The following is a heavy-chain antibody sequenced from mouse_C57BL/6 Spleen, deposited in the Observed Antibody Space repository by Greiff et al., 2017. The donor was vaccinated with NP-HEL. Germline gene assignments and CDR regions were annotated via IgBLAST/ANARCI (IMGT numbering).Heavy chain of an antibody. CDR1: GFTFSDYY. Sequence: EVQLVESEGGLVQPGSSMKLSCTASGFTFSDYYMAWVRQVPEKGLEWVANINYDGGSTYYLDSLKSRFIISRDNAKNILYLQMSSLKSEDTSTYYCARAHWDGYFDYWGQGTTLTVSS. CDR3: ARAHWDGYFDY. CDR2: INYDGGST. V-gene: IGHV5-16*01. D-gene: IGHD4-1*01. J-gene: IGHJ2*01.